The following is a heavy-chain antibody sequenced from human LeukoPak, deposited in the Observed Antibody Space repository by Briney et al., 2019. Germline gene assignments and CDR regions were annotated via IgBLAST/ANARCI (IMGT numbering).Heavy chain of an antibody. CDR3: ARNSGSFQTYYFDY. D-gene: IGHD1-26*01. CDR1: GGSISSYY. J-gene: IGHJ4*02. CDR2: IYYSGST. V-gene: IGHV4-59*01. Sequence: SETLSLTCTVSGGSISSYYWSWIRQPPGKGLEWIGHIYYSGSTNYNPSLKSRVTISVDTSKNQFSLKLSSVTAADTAVYYCARNSGSFQTYYFDYWGQGTLVTVSS.